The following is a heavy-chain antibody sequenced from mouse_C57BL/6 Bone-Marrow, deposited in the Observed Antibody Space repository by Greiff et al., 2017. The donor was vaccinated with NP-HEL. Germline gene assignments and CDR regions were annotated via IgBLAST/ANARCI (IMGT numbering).Heavy chain of an antibody. D-gene: IGHD1-1*01. CDR3: TRSYGWFAY. CDR2: IDPENGDT. Sequence: EVQLQQSGAELVRPGASVKLSCTASGFNIKDDYMHWVKQRPEQGLEWIGWIDPENGDTEYASKFQGKATITADTSSNTAYLQLSSLTSEDTAFYYCTRSYGWFAYWGQGTLVTVSA. J-gene: IGHJ3*01. CDR1: GFNIKDDY. V-gene: IGHV14-4*01.